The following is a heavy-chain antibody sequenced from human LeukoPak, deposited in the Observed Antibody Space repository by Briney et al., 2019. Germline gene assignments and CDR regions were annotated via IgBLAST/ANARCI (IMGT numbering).Heavy chain of an antibody. D-gene: IGHD1-26*01. Sequence: ASVKVSCKASGYTFTRYGISWVRQAPGQGLEWMGWISAYNGNTKNVQKVQDRVTMTTDTSTSTAYMELRSLRSDDTVVYYCARDYSGTYFDSWGQGTLVTVSS. V-gene: IGHV1-18*01. CDR2: ISAYNGNT. CDR3: ARDYSGTYFDS. J-gene: IGHJ4*02. CDR1: GYTFTRYG.